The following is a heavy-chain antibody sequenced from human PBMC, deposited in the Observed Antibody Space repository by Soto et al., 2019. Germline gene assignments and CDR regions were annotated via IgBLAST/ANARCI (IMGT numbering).Heavy chain of an antibody. V-gene: IGHV5-10-1*01. Sequence: GESLKISCKGSGYSFTSYWIGWVRQMPGKGLEWMGRIDPSDSYTNYSPSFQGHVTISADKSISTAYLQWSSLKASDTAMYYCATRIAAAGTNYYYYGMDVWGQGTTVTVSS. J-gene: IGHJ6*02. CDR1: GYSFTSYW. CDR2: IDPSDSYT. D-gene: IGHD6-13*01. CDR3: ATRIAAAGTNYYYYGMDV.